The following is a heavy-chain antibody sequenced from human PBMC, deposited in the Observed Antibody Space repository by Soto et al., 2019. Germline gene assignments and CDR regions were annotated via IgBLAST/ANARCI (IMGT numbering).Heavy chain of an antibody. Sequence: ASVKVSCKASGYTFTSYGISWVRQAPGQGLEWMGWISAYNGNTNYAQKLQGRVTMTTDTSTSTAYMELRSLRSDDTAVYYCARVRYYYDSSGFDYWGQGTLVTVSS. CDR2: ISAYNGNT. CDR3: ARVRYYYDSSGFDY. J-gene: IGHJ4*02. D-gene: IGHD3-22*01. CDR1: GYTFTSYG. V-gene: IGHV1-18*01.